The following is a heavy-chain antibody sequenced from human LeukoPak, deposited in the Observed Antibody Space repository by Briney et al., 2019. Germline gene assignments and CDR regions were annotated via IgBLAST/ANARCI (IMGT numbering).Heavy chain of an antibody. Sequence: GGSLRLYCAASGFTFDDYAMHWVRQAPGKGLEWVSFISWDGGRTYYADSVKGRFTISRDNSKDSLYLQMNSLRAEDTALYYCAKPALSGGYYYYFDYWGQGTLVTVSS. CDR2: ISWDGGRT. V-gene: IGHV3-43D*04. CDR3: AKPALSGGYYYYFDY. D-gene: IGHD3-22*01. CDR1: GFTFDDYA. J-gene: IGHJ4*02.